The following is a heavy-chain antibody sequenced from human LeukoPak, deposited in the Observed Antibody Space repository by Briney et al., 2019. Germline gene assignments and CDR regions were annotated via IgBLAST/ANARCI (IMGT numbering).Heavy chain of an antibody. CDR1: GFTFSDYS. V-gene: IGHV3-23*01. J-gene: IGHJ4*02. Sequence: GGSLRLSCTASGFTFSDYSMSWVRQAPGAGLEWVSAISPAGDSTTDADSVKGRFPISRDNSKSTLYLQMNGLTAEDTALYYCARRLVTAGITDFFDSWGQGTLVSVSS. CDR3: ARRLVTAGITDFFDS. CDR2: ISPAGDST. D-gene: IGHD2-2*01.